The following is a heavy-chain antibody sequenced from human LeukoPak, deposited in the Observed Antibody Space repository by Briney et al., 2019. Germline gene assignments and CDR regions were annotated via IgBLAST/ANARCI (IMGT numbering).Heavy chain of an antibody. CDR1: GFTFSRNG. V-gene: IGHV3-30*18. J-gene: IGHJ4*02. CDR2: ISYDGSNK. Sequence: QPGGSLRLSCVASGFTFSRNGMHWVRQAPGKGLEWVAVISYDGSNKYYADSVKGRFTISRDNSKNTLYLQMNSLRAEDTAVYYCAKAQELGKPRGPFDYWGQGTLVTVSS. D-gene: IGHD7-27*01. CDR3: AKAQELGKPRGPFDY.